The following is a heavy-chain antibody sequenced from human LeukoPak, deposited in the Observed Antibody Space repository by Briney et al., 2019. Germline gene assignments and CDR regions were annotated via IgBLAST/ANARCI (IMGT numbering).Heavy chain of an antibody. CDR3: ARASMVRGVIILRVPELDY. V-gene: IGHV1-18*01. CDR2: ISAYNGNT. Sequence: ASVKVSCKASGYTFTSYGISWVRQAPGQGLEWMGWISAYNGNTNYEQKLQGRVTMTTDTSTRTAYLELGSLRSDAPAVYYCARASMVRGVIILRVPELDYWGQGTLVTVSS. J-gene: IGHJ4*02. CDR1: GYTFTSYG. D-gene: IGHD3-10*01.